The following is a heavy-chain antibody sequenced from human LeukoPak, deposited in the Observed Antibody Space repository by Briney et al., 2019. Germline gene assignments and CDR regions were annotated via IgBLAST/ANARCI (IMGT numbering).Heavy chain of an antibody. CDR1: GGSITNYY. CDR2: VYHSGST. V-gene: IGHV4-59*01. D-gene: IGHD4-17*01. Sequence: SETLSLTCTVSGGSITNYYWSWIRQPPGEGLEWIGYVYHSGSTNYNPSLRSRVTISADTSKNQFSLKMSSVTAADTAVYYCARDSTPYGHSGYWGQGTLVTVSP. J-gene: IGHJ4*02. CDR3: ARDSTPYGHSGY.